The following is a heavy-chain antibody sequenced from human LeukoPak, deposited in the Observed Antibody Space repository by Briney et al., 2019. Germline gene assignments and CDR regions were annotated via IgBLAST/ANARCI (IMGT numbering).Heavy chain of an antibody. Sequence: SETLSLTCAVYGGSFSGYYWSWIRQPPGKGLEWIGEINHSGSTNYNPSLKSRVTISVDTSKNQFSLKLGSVTAADTAVYYCAREAYYYYYMDVWGKGTTVTVSS. J-gene: IGHJ6*03. CDR1: GGSFSGYY. CDR2: INHSGST. CDR3: AREAYYYYYMDV. V-gene: IGHV4-34*01.